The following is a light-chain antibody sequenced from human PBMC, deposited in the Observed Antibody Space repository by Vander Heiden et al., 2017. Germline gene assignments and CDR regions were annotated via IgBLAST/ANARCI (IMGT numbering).Light chain of an antibody. J-gene: IGLJ2*01. V-gene: IGLV8-61*01. CDR1: SGSVSTNYY. Sequence: QTVVTQEPSFSVSPGGKVTLTCGLSSGSVSTNYYPGWYQQTPGQSPRTLIYSTNTRSSGVPDRFSGSILGNTAALTITGARADDESDYYCVLYMGSGISVFGGGTKLTVL. CDR2: STN. CDR3: VLYMGSGISV.